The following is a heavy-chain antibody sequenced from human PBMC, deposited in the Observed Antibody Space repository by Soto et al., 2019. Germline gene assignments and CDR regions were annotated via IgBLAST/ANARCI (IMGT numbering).Heavy chain of an antibody. Sequence: SGGSLRLSCAASGFTFSSYSMNWVRQAPGKGLEWVSSISSSSSYIYYADSVKGRFTISRDNAKNSLYLQMNSLRAEDTAVYYCARDQEAYDFWSGYLSAFDIWGQGTMVTVSS. CDR3: ARDQEAYDFWSGYLSAFDI. CDR1: GFTFSSYS. CDR2: ISSSSSYI. V-gene: IGHV3-21*01. D-gene: IGHD3-3*01. J-gene: IGHJ3*02.